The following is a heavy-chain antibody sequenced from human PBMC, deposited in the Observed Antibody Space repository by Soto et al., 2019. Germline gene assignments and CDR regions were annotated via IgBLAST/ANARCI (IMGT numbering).Heavy chain of an antibody. V-gene: IGHV1-18*01. Sequence: QVQLVQSGAEVKKPGASVKVSCKASGYTFTSYHITWVRQAPGQGLEWMGWISAYNGNTNYAQKLQGRVTMTTDTPRSTANMELGSLGSDDPAGYSCARVSPPPREWGQGTLVTVSS. CDR2: ISAYNGNT. CDR3: ARVSPPPRE. J-gene: IGHJ4*02. CDR1: GYTFTSYH.